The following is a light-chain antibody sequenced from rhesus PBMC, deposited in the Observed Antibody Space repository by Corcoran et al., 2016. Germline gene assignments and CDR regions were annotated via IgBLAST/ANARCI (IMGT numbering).Light chain of an antibody. V-gene: IGKV1-25*02. Sequence: DIQMTQSPSSVSASVGDRVTITRRARQGISNYLVWYQQNPGKAPKLLIYFATPLQIGVPSRFSGGGSGTEFTLIIRRLHPEDFATYFCQQYHSLPRTFGQGTKVEIK. CDR2: FAT. J-gene: IGKJ1*01. CDR3: QQYHSLPRT. CDR1: QGISNY.